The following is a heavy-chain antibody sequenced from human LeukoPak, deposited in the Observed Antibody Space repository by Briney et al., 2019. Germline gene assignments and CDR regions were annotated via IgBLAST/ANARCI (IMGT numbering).Heavy chain of an antibody. Sequence: PGGSLRLSCAASGFTFSSYEMNWVRQAPGKGLEWVATISYDESNTYFADSVKGRFTISRDNSKNTLYLQMNSLRADDTAVYYCALNRGSGWYFHYWGQGTLVTVSS. CDR1: GFTFSSYE. D-gene: IGHD6-19*01. CDR3: ALNRGSGWYFHY. V-gene: IGHV3-30*04. J-gene: IGHJ4*02. CDR2: ISYDESNT.